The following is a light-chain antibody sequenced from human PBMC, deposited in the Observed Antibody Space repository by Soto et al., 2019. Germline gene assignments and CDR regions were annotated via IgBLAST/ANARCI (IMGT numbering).Light chain of an antibody. J-gene: IGKJ3*01. CDR1: QSVSSY. CDR2: GAS. V-gene: IGKV3-20*01. Sequence: EIVMTQSPATLSVSPGERATLSCRASQSVSSYLAWYQQKPGQAPRLLIYGASTRATGIPARFSGSGSGTDFTLTISRLEPEDFAVYYCQQYGSAPLVTFGPGTKVDIK. CDR3: QQYGSAPLVT.